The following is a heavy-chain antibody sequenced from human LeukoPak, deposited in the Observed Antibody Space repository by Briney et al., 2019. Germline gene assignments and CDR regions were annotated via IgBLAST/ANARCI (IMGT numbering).Heavy chain of an antibody. J-gene: IGHJ6*02. D-gene: IGHD1-1*01. CDR2: IYYSGST. V-gene: IGHV4-30-4*01. CDR1: GGSISSGDYY. CDR3: ARDRGYTSGYFGMDV. Sequence: SQTLSLTCTVSGGSISSGDYYWSWIRQPPGKGLEWIGYIYYSGSTYYNPSLKSRVTISIDTSKNQFSLNLNSVTAADTAVYYCARDRGYTSGYFGMDVWGQGTTVTVSS.